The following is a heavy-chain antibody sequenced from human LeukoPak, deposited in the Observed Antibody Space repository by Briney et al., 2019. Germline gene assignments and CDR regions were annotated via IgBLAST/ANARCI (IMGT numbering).Heavy chain of an antibody. Sequence: ASVKVSCKASGYTFTSYDINWARQATGQGLEWMGWMNPNSGNTGYAQKFQGRVTMTRNTSISTAYMELSSLRSEDTAVYYCARDYGSGDRFDYWGQGTLVTVSS. CDR3: ARDYGSGDRFDY. V-gene: IGHV1-8*01. CDR2: MNPNSGNT. D-gene: IGHD3-10*01. J-gene: IGHJ4*02. CDR1: GYTFTSYD.